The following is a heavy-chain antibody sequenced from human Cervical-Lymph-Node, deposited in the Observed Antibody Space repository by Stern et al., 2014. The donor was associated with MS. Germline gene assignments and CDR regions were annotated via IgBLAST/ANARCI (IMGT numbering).Heavy chain of an antibody. CDR3: ATDYDY. Sequence: VQLVQSGAEVKKPGASVKVSCKVSGSTGTEFFMHWVRQAPGKGLEWMGGFDPEDGETIYAQKFQGRVTMTEDTYTDTAYMELRSLTSDDTAVYYCATDYDYWGQGTLVTVSS. V-gene: IGHV1-24*01. CDR1: GSTGTEFF. J-gene: IGHJ4*02. CDR2: FDPEDGET.